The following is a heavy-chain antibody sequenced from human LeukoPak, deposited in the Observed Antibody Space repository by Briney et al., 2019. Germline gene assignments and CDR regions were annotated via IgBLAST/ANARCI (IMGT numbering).Heavy chain of an antibody. J-gene: IGHJ4*02. CDR1: GFTFSSYG. CDR3: ARGKGYFDWLLNY. Sequence: GGSLRLSCAASGFTFSSYGMHWVRQAPGKGLEGVAVIWYDRSNKYYADSVKGRFTISRDNSKNTLYLQMNSLRAEDTAVYYCARGKGYFDWLLNYWGQGTLVTVSS. V-gene: IGHV3-33*01. D-gene: IGHD3-9*01. CDR2: IWYDRSNK.